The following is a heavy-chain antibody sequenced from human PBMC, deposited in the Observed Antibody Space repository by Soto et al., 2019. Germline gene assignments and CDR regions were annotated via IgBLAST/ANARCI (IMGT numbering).Heavy chain of an antibody. D-gene: IGHD5-18*01. Sequence: SETLSLTCTVSGGSISSYYWSWIRQPPGKGLEWIGYIYYSGSTNYNPSPKSRVTISVDTSKNQFSLKLSSVTAADTAVYYCARSGYSYGFGVYYFDYWGQGTLVTVSS. V-gene: IGHV4-59*01. J-gene: IGHJ4*02. CDR2: IYYSGST. CDR3: ARSGYSYGFGVYYFDY. CDR1: GGSISSYY.